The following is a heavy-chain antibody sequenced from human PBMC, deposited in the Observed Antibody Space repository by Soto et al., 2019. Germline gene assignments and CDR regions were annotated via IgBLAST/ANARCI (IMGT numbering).Heavy chain of an antibody. J-gene: IGHJ5*02. Sequence: QLQLQESGPGLVKPSETLSLTCTVSGDSISSSSYYWGWIRQPPGKGLEWIGTIYYSGNTYYNPSLKSRVTISVDTSKNHFSLKLSSMTAADTAVYYCARHVTMAWFDPWGQGTLVTVSS. CDR3: ARHVTMAWFDP. V-gene: IGHV4-39*01. CDR1: GDSISSSSYY. D-gene: IGHD3-10*01. CDR2: IYYSGNT.